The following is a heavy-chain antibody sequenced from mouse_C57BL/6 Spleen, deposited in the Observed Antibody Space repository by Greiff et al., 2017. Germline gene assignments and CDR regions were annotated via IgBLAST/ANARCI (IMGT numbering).Heavy chain of an antibody. V-gene: IGHV1-62-2*01. CDR1: GYTFTEYT. CDR2: FYPGSGST. Sequence: QVQLQQSGAELVKPGASVKLSCKASGYTFTEYTIHWVKQRPGQGLEWIGWFYPGSGSTKYNEKFKDKATLTADKSSSTIYMELSRLTSEDSAVYFCARHEDWGYGSGYWFAYWGQGTLVTVSA. J-gene: IGHJ3*01. D-gene: IGHD1-1*01. CDR3: ARHEDWGYGSGYWFAY.